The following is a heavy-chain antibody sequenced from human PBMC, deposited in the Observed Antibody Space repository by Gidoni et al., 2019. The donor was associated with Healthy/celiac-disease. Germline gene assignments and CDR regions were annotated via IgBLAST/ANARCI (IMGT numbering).Heavy chain of an antibody. CDR1: GFPFSRYG. D-gene: IGHD2-2*02. V-gene: IGHV3-30*18. J-gene: IGHJ4*02. CDR2: IAYDGSNK. Sequence: QVQLVESGGGVVQPGRSLRLSCAASGFPFSRYGMHWVRQAPGKGLEGVAVIAYDGSNKYYADSGKGRFTISRDNSKNTLYLQMNSLRAEDTAVYYCAKDWRDIVVVPAAIGYWGQGTLVTVSS. CDR3: AKDWRDIVVVPAAIGY.